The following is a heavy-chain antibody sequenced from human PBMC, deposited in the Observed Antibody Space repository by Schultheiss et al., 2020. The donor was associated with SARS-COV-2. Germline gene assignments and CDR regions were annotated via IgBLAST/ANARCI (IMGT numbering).Heavy chain of an antibody. J-gene: IGHJ1*01. CDR2: IYYSGSP. Sequence: SQTLSLTCAVYGGSFSGYYWSWIRQPPGKGLEWIGYIYYSGSPNYNPSLKSRITISVDTSKNQFSLKLSSVTAADTAVYYCARDQVGGSSSWPLWHWGQGTLVTVSS. CDR1: GGSFSGYY. CDR3: ARDQVGGSSSWPLWH. D-gene: IGHD6-13*01. V-gene: IGHV4-59*01.